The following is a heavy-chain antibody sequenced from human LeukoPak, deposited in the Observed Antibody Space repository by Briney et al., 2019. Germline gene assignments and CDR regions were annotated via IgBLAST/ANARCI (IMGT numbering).Heavy chain of an antibody. CDR1: GYSFTSYW. CDR2: IYPGDSDT. D-gene: IGHD3-9*01. V-gene: IGHV5-51*01. Sequence: KISCKGSGYSFTSYWIGWVRQMPGKGLEWMGVIYPGDSDTRYSPSFQGQVTISVDKSTSTAYLQWISLRASDTAMYYCARGPHCDFLTGYYSSHFDYWGQGTLVSVSS. CDR3: ARGPHCDFLTGYYSSHFDY. J-gene: IGHJ4*02.